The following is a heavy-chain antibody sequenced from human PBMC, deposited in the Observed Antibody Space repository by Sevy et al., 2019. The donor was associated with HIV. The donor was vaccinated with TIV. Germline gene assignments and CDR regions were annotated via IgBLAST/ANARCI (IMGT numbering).Heavy chain of an antibody. Sequence: GGSLRLSCAASGLTPSTYGIHWVRQAPGKGLGWVAVIGYDGNNKFYADSLKGRFTTSRDDSKNTVFLKMASLRAEDTAVYYCARDARSYGDYLLAYFDYWGQGTLVTVSS. D-gene: IGHD5-18*01. CDR3: ARDARSYGDYLLAYFDY. CDR2: IGYDGNNK. V-gene: IGHV3-33*01. J-gene: IGHJ4*02. CDR1: GLTPSTYG.